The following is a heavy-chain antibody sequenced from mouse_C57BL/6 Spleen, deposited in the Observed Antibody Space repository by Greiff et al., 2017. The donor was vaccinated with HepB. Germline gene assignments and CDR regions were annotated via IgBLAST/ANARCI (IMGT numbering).Heavy chain of an antibody. CDR1: GYTFTSYW. CDR2: IDPSDSYT. CDR3: ARRYYYGADY. V-gene: IGHV1-59*01. J-gene: IGHJ2*01. Sequence: VKLQQPGAELVRPGTSVKLSCKASGYTFTSYWMHWVKQRPGQGLEWIGVIDPSDSYTNYNQKFKGKATLTVDTSSSTAYMQLSSLTSEDSAVYYRARRYYYGADYWGHGTTLTVSS. D-gene: IGHD1-2*01.